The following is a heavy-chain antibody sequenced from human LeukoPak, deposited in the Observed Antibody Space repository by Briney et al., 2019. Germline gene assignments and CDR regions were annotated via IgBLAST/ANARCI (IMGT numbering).Heavy chain of an antibody. CDR3: ARAPVGYTVVTIFDL. D-gene: IGHD4-23*01. CDR1: DITFSYCM. CDR2: IKQDGSEK. Sequence: GGSLRLSWGSADITFSYCMMSGRRQAPGKGLEWVANIKQDGSEKYYVDSVKGRFTISRDNAKNSLYLQMSSLRAEDTAVYYCARAPVGYTVVTIFDLWGQGTLVTVSS. J-gene: IGHJ4*02. V-gene: IGHV3-7*05.